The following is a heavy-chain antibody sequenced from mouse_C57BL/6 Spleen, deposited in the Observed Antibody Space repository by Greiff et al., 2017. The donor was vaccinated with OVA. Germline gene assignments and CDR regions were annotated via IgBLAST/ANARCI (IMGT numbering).Heavy chain of an antibody. D-gene: IGHD3-3*01. CDR1: GYTFTSYW. Sequence: VQLQQPGAELVRPGSSVKLSCKASGYTFTSYWMDWVKQRPGQGLEWIGNIYPSDSETHYNQKFKDKATLTVDKSSSTAYMQLSSLTSEDSAVYYCASQGTPGYFDYWGQGTTLTVSS. J-gene: IGHJ2*01. CDR3: ASQGTPGYFDY. CDR2: IYPSDSET. V-gene: IGHV1-61*01.